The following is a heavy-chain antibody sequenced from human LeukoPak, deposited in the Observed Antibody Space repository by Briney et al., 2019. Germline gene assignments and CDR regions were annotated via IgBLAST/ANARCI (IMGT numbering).Heavy chain of an antibody. CDR1: GGSISSGNYY. J-gene: IGHJ4*02. CDR2: IYYSGST. CDR3: ARADYYGSSAYPY. Sequence: SQTLSLTCTVSGGSISSGNYYWTWIRQHPGKGLEWIGYIYYSGSTFYNPSLKSRVTISIDTSKNQFSLKLTSVTAADTAVYYCARADYYGSSAYPYWGQGTLVTVSS. V-gene: IGHV4-31*03. D-gene: IGHD3-22*01.